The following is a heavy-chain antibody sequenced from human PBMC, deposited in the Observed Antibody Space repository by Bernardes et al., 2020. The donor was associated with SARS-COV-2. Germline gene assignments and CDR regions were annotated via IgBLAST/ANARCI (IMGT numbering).Heavy chain of an antibody. J-gene: IGHJ6*02. Sequence: SLRLSCAASGFTVSSNYMSWVRQAPGKGLEWVSVIYSGGSTYYEDSVKGRFTISRDNSKNTLYLQMNSLRAEDTAVYYCARDRGKVPVVIRFYYYGMDVWGQGTTVTVSS. CDR1: GFTVSSNY. CDR3: ARDRGKVPVVIRFYYYGMDV. D-gene: IGHD2-2*02. V-gene: IGHV3-66*01. CDR2: IYSGGST.